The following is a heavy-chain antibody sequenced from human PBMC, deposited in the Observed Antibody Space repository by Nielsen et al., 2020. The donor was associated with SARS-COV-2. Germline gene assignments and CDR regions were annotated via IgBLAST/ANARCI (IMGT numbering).Heavy chain of an antibody. D-gene: IGHD5-24*01. CDR3: ARGRVYAMDV. Sequence: GGSLRLSCAASGFTFSTYGIHWVRQAPGKGLEWVAFLSSEGTKEFYTDSVQGRFIISRDNSKNTLNLQMSSLRPEDSAVYYCARGRVYAMDVWGQGTTVIVSS. CDR1: GFTFSTYG. J-gene: IGHJ6*02. CDR2: LSSEGTKE. V-gene: IGHV3-30*03.